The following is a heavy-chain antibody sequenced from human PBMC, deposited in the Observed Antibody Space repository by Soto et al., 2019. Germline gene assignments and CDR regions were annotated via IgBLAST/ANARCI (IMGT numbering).Heavy chain of an antibody. J-gene: IGHJ6*02. Sequence: SETLSLTCAVYGGSFSGYYWSWIRQPPGKGLEWIGEINHSGSTNYNPSLKSRVTISVDTSKNQFSLKLSSVTAADTAVYYCARDSRFLEWLSTSFYYYYGMDVWGQGTTVTVSS. V-gene: IGHV4-34*01. D-gene: IGHD3-3*01. CDR2: INHSGST. CDR1: GGSFSGYY. CDR3: ARDSRFLEWLSTSFYYYYGMDV.